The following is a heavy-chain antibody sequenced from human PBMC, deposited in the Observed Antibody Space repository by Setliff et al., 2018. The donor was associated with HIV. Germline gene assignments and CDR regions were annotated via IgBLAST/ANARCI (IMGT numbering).Heavy chain of an antibody. CDR1: GGSFSGYY. D-gene: IGHD2-15*01. J-gene: IGHJ4*02. CDR2: INHSGST. V-gene: IGHV4-34*01. CDR3: ASLLNLGPKSFFDY. Sequence: PSETLSLTCAVYGGSFSGYYWNWIRQPPGKGLEWIGEINHSGSTKFNPSLKSRVTISVDTSKNQFSLKMTSVTAADTAVYYCASLLNLGPKSFFDYWGQGALVTVSS.